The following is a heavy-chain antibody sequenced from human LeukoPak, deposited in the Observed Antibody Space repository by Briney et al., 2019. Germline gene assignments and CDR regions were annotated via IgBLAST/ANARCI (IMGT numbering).Heavy chain of an antibody. V-gene: IGHV4-59*11. J-gene: IGHJ3*02. D-gene: IGHD1-14*01. CDR1: GGSISSHY. Sequence: SETLSLTCTVSGGSISSHYWSWIRQPPGKGLEWIGYIYYNGSTNYNPSLKSRVTISVDTSKNQFSLKLRSVTAADPGVYYCARVTGRDAFDMWGQGTMVTVSS. CDR3: ARVTGRDAFDM. CDR2: IYYNGST.